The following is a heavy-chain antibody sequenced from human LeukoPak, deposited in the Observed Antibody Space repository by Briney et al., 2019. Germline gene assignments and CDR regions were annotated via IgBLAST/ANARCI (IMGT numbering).Heavy chain of an antibody. CDR1: GFTFSSYG. J-gene: IGHJ5*02. CDR2: IWYDGSNK. Sequence: GRSLRLSCAASGFTFSSYGMHWVRQAPGKGLEGVAVIWYDGSNKYYADSVKGRFTISRDNSKNTLYLQMNSLRAEDTAVYYCARDRDDNWNDLWFDPWGQGTLVTVSS. CDR3: ARDRDDNWNDLWFDP. D-gene: IGHD1-1*01. V-gene: IGHV3-33*01.